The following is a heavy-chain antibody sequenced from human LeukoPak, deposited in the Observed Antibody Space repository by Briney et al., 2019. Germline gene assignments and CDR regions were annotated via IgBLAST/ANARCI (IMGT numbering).Heavy chain of an antibody. J-gene: IGHJ4*02. Sequence: LSGGSLRLSCAASGFTFSIYGMSWVRQAAGKGLEWVSAFSGTSGSSYYADSVKGRFTISRDNAKNSLSLQMNSLRAEDTAVYYCARELGKYRRILGRDSQWLAVSGFDNWGQGILVTVSS. CDR3: ARELGKYRRILGRDSQWLAVSGFDN. V-gene: IGHV3-23*01. D-gene: IGHD6-19*01. CDR2: FSGTSGSS. CDR1: GFTFSIYG.